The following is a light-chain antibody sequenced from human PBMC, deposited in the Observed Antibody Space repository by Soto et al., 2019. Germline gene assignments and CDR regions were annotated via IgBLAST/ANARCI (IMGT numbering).Light chain of an antibody. Sequence: QSVLTQPPSVSAAPGQQVTIFCSGSTSNIGNNYVSWYQHLPGTAPKLLIHENEKRPSGIPARFSGSKSGRSATLGITGLQTGDEGDYYCATWDDSLSVGVFGGGTKVTVL. CDR1: TSNIGNNY. CDR2: ENE. CDR3: ATWDDSLSVGV. J-gene: IGLJ2*01. V-gene: IGLV1-51*01.